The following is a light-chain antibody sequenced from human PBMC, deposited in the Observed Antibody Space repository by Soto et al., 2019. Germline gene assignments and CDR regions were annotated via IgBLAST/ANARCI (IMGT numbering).Light chain of an antibody. J-gene: IGLJ1*01. CDR2: EVS. CDR1: SSDVGGYNY. V-gene: IGLV2-14*01. Sequence: QSALTQPASVSGSPGQSITISCTGTSSDVGGYNYVSWYQQQPGKAPKLIIYEVSNRPSGVSNRFSGSKSGNTASLTISGLAAEDAAYYCCASYTTSRANVFGIGTKLTVL. CDR3: ASYTTSRANV.